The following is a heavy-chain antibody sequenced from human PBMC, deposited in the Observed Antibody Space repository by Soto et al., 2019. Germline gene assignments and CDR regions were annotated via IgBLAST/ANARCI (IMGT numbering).Heavy chain of an antibody. J-gene: IGHJ6*03. CDR3: ARQPPKVLRFLEWFPYYMDV. CDR2: IYYSGST. V-gene: IGHV4-39*01. D-gene: IGHD3-3*01. CDR1: GGSISSSSYY. Sequence: PSETLSLTCTVSGGSISSSSYYWGWIRQPPGKGLEWIGSIYYSGSTYYNPSLKSRVTISVDTSKNQFSLKLSSVTAADTAVYYCARQPPKVLRFLEWFPYYMDVWGKGTTVTVSS.